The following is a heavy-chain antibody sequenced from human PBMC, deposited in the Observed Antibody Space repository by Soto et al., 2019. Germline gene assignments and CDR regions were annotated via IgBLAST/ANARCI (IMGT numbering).Heavy chain of an antibody. Sequence: GGSLRLSCAASGFTFRSYSMNWVRQAPGKGLDWISYISASTTSIYYADSVKGRFTISRDNSKNTLYLQMNSLRAEDTAVYYCAKDTVPVATPWFDPWGQGTLVTVSS. V-gene: IGHV3-48*01. D-gene: IGHD2-2*01. CDR2: ISASTTSI. CDR1: GFTFRSYS. CDR3: AKDTVPVATPWFDP. J-gene: IGHJ5*02.